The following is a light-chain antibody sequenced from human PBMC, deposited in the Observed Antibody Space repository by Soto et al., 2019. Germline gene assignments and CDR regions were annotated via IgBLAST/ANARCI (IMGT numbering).Light chain of an antibody. CDR1: QSVTSNY. Sequence: ELVMRQSPATLSVSPGERATLSCRASQSVTSNYLAWYQQKPGQAPRLLIYGVSGRATGVPDRFSGSGSGTDFTLTISRLEPEDFAVYYCQQYGSSGTFGQGTKVDIK. J-gene: IGKJ1*01. V-gene: IGKV3-20*01. CDR2: GVS. CDR3: QQYGSSGT.